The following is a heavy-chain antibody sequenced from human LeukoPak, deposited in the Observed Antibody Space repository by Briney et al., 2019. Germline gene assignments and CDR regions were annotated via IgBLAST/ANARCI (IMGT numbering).Heavy chain of an antibody. V-gene: IGHV3-9*01. Sequence: GGSLRLSCAASGFTFDDYAMHWVRQAPGKGLEWVSGISWNSGSIGYADSVKGRFTISRDNAKNSLYLQMNSLRAEDTALYYXXXXXXXXXYAVYYFDYWGQGTLVTVSS. J-gene: IGHJ4*02. CDR1: GFTFDDYA. CDR3: XXXXXXXXYAVYYFDY. CDR2: ISWNSGSI. D-gene: IGHD4-11*01.